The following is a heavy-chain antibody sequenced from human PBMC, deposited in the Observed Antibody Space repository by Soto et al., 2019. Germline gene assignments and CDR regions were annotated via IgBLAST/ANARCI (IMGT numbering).Heavy chain of an antibody. CDR1: GFSFSSYT. J-gene: IGHJ5*01. CDR2: ITNRGTHT. V-gene: IGHV3-21*01. CDR3: ARAHEVAWFDS. Sequence: EVQLVESGGGLVKPGESLRLSCAASGFSFSSYTMKWVRQAPGKGLQWVSSITNRGTHTYSADSVKGRFTISRDNDKNSLYLQMNNLRAEDTAIYFCARAHEVAWFDSWGLGTLVTVTS. D-gene: IGHD2-15*01.